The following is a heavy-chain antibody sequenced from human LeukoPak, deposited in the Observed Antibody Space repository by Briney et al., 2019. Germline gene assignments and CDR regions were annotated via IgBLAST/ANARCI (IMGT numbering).Heavy chain of an antibody. J-gene: IGHJ6*02. D-gene: IGHD3-10*01. CDR2: IYSGGRT. Sequence: GGSLRLSCAASGFTVSSNYMSWVRQAPGKGLEWVSVIYSGGRTYYADSVKGRFTISRDNSKNTLYLQMNSLRVEDTAVYYCARGGGSMYGSGSYYISAGFDVWGQGTTVTVSS. V-gene: IGHV3-53*01. CDR1: GFTVSSNY. CDR3: ARGGGSMYGSGSYYISAGFDV.